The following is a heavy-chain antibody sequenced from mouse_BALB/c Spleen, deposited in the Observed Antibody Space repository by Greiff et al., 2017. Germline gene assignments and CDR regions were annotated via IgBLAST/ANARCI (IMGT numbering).Heavy chain of an antibody. J-gene: IGHJ3*01. Sequence: EVMLVESGPGLVKPSQSLSLTCTVTGYSITSDYAWNWIRQFPGNKLEWMGYISYSGSTSYNPSLKSRISITRDTSKNQFFLQLNSVTTEDTATYYCARRDGNYGWFAYWGQGTLVTVSA. CDR1: GYSITSDYA. CDR2: ISYSGST. D-gene: IGHD2-1*01. CDR3: ARRDGNYGWFAY. V-gene: IGHV3-2*02.